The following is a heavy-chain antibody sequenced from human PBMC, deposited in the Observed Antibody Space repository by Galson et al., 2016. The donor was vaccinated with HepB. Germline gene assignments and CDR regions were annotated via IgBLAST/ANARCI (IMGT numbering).Heavy chain of an antibody. Sequence: SLRLSCAASGFDFSNYVMHWVRQAPGKGLEWVSRLTTDDHPPTYADSVRGRFTISRDNAKNTLYLQMNSLSADDTVVYYCTRDLNFLLFDYWSQGALVTVSS. CDR3: TRDLNFLLFDY. D-gene: IGHD2/OR15-2a*01. V-gene: IGHV3-74*03. CDR1: GFDFSNYV. CDR2: LTTDDHPP. J-gene: IGHJ4*02.